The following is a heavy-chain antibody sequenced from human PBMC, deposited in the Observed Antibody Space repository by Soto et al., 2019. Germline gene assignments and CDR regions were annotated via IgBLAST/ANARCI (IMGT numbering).Heavy chain of an antibody. CDR3: VRDNLVREHYYYYYGMDV. D-gene: IGHD6-6*01. CDR1: GFTFMSYA. Sequence: GRSLRLSCTASGFTFMSYALHWVRQAPGKGLEWVTLISYDGSSQYYAGSVRGRFTISRDNSKNTLSLEMNSLRPEDTAVYYCVRDNLVREHYYYYYGMDVWGQGTTVTVSS. CDR2: ISYDGSSQ. J-gene: IGHJ6*02. V-gene: IGHV3-30*04.